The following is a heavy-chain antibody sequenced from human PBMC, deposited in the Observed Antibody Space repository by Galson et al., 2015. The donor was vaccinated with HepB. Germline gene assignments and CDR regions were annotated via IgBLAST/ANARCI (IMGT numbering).Heavy chain of an antibody. V-gene: IGHV1-18*01. J-gene: IGHJ5*02. Sequence: SVKVSCKASGYTFTSYDINWVRQAPGQGLEWMGWINAYNGNTNYAQKLQGRVTMTTNTSTSTAYMELRSLRSDDTAVYYCARDTVGVPASTRNWFDPWGQGTLVTVSS. CDR2: INAYNGNT. CDR1: GYTFTSYD. D-gene: IGHD2-2*01. CDR3: ARDTVGVPASTRNWFDP.